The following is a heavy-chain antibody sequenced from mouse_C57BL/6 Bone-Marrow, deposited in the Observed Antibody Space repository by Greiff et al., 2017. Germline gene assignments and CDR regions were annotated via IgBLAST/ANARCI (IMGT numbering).Heavy chain of an antibody. V-gene: IGHV1-62-2*01. CDR3: ARHEDGDGYYGAMDY. Sequence: VQLQESGAELVKPGASVKLSCKASGYTFTEYTIHWVKQRSGQGLEWIGWIYPGSGSIKYNEKFKGKATLTADTSSSTVYMELSRLTSEDSAVYFCARHEDGDGYYGAMDYWGQGTSVTVSS. CDR1: GYTFTEYT. D-gene: IGHD2-3*01. J-gene: IGHJ4*01. CDR2: IYPGSGSI.